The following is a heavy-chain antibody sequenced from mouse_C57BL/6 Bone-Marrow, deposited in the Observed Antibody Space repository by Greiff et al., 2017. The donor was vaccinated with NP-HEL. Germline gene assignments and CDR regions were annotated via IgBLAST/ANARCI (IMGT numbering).Heavy chain of an antibody. V-gene: IGHV1-50*01. J-gene: IGHJ3*01. Sequence: QVQLQQPGAELVKPGASVKLSCKASGYTFTTYWMQWVKQRPGQGLEWIGEIDPSDSYTNYNQKFKGKATLTVDTSSSTANRQLSSRTSEDSAVYYCARKAYYGRSYEFAYWGQGTLVTVSA. D-gene: IGHD1-1*01. CDR1: GYTFTTYW. CDR3: ARKAYYGRSYEFAY. CDR2: IDPSDSYT.